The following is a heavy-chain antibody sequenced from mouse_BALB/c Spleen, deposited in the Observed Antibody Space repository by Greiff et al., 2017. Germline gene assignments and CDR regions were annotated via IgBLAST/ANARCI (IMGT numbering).Heavy chain of an antibody. CDR1: GYTFTDYN. CDR2: IYPYNGGT. Sequence: EVQLVESGPELVKPGASVKISCKASGYTFTDYNMHWVKQSHGKSLEWIGYIYPYNGGTGYNQKFKSKATLTVDNSSSTAYMELRSLTSEDSAVYYCARNLIHYYGYNPWFAYWGQGTLVTVSA. J-gene: IGHJ3*01. CDR3: ARNLIHYYGYNPWFAY. D-gene: IGHD1-2*01. V-gene: IGHV1S29*02.